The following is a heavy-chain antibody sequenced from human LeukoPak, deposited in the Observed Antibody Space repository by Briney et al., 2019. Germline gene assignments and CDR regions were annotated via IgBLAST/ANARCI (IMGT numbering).Heavy chain of an antibody. V-gene: IGHV1-69*05. CDR2: IIPIFGTA. D-gene: IGHD3-10*01. CDR3: AREVLVRGALLDY. Sequence: AVKVSCKASGGTFISYAISWVRRAPGQGLEWLGGIIPIFGTANYAQKFQGRVTITTDDSTSTAYMELSSLRSEDTAVYYCAREVLVRGALLDYWGQGTLVTVSS. CDR1: GGTFISYA. J-gene: IGHJ4*02.